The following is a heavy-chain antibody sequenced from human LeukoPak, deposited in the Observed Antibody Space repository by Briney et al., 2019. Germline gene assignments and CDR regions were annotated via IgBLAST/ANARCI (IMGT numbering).Heavy chain of an antibody. J-gene: IGHJ4*02. CDR3: ARPRAVSPYFDY. CDR2: INHSGST. CDR1: GGSISGYY. Sequence: SETLSLTCTVSGGSISGYYWSWIRQPPGKGLEWIGEINHSGSTNYNPSLKSRVTISVDTSKNQFSLKLSSVTAADTAVYYCARPRAVSPYFDYWGQGTLVTVSS. V-gene: IGHV4-34*01.